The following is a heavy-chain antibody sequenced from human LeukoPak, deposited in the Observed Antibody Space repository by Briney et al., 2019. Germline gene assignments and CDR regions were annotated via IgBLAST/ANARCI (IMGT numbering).Heavy chain of an antibody. CDR3: AGRDGYNSPEYYFDY. J-gene: IGHJ4*02. Sequence: GGSLRLSCAASGFTFSSYSMNWVRQAPGKGLEWVSSISSSSSYIYYADSVKGRFTISRDNAKNSLYLQMNSLRAEDTAVCYCAGRDGYNSPEYYFDYWGQGTLVTVSS. CDR2: ISSSSSYI. D-gene: IGHD5-24*01. CDR1: GFTFSSYS. V-gene: IGHV3-21*01.